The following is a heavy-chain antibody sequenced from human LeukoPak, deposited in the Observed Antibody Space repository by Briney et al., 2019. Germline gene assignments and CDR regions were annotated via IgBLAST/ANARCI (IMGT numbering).Heavy chain of an antibody. V-gene: IGHV3-7*03. D-gene: IGHD3-16*01. J-gene: IGHJ5*02. CDR2: IKQDGSEK. CDR1: GFTFSSYW. CDR3: AKDAQPRSRWFDP. Sequence: PGGSLRLSCAASGFTFSSYWMIWVRQAPGKGLEWVANIKQDGSEKYYVDSVKGRFTISRDNAKNSLYLQMNTLRAEDTAMYYCAKDAQPRSRWFDPWGQGTLVTVSS.